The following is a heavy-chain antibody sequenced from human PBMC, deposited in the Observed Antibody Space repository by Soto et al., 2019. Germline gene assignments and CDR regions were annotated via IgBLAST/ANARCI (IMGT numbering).Heavy chain of an antibody. D-gene: IGHD1-26*01. V-gene: IGHV3-23*01. J-gene: IGHJ4*02. CDR2: ISRAGSNI. Sequence: EVQLLESGGGVVQPGGSLRLSCAASGFTFSNRAMKWVRQAPGKGLEWVSDISRAGSNIYYADSVKGQFTISRDNSKNTLYLQMNSLRAEDTAVYYCAKAIEGAWEPNDYWGQGTLVTVSS. CDR1: GFTFSNRA. CDR3: AKAIEGAWEPNDY.